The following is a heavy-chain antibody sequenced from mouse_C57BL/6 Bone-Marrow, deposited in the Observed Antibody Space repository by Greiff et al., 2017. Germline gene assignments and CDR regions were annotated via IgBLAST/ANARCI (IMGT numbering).Heavy chain of an antibody. CDR2: IWWNDDK. Sequence: QVTLKESGPGILQPSQTLSLTCSFSGFSLSTSGMSVGWIRQPSGKGLEWLAHIWWNDDKYYNPALKSRLTIFKDTSNNQSFLKIASVVTADTATYYCARIFLLTPMDYWGQGTSVTVAS. CDR3: ARIFLLTPMDY. D-gene: IGHD2-1*01. CDR1: GFSLSTSGMS. V-gene: IGHV8-8*01. J-gene: IGHJ4*01.